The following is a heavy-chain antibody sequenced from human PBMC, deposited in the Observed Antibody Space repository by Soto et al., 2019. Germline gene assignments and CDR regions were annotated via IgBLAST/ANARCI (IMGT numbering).Heavy chain of an antibody. J-gene: IGHJ4*02. CDR1: GFTFSSHT. CDR2: ISSSSSTI. V-gene: IGHV3-48*02. CDR3: ARDRGGYVDY. Sequence: GGSLRLSCAASGFTFSSHTMNWVRQAPGKGLEWVSYISSSSSTIYYTDSVKGRFTISRDSDKKSLYLQMYSLRDEDTARYYCARDRGGYVDYWGQGTLVTVSS. D-gene: IGHD3-22*01.